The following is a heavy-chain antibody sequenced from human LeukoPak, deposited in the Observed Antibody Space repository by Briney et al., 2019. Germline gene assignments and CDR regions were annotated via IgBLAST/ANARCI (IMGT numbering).Heavy chain of an antibody. J-gene: IGHJ4*02. CDR2: VHLDGRT. Sequence: SETLSLTCGVSGGSVSSTNWWTWIRQPPGKGLEWIGEVHLDGRTNFNPSLKSRVSMSLGTSKNELSLKLDSVTAADTAIYYCARGYRNNWRFDYWGQGTLVTVSS. D-gene: IGHD6-13*01. CDR3: ARGYRNNWRFDY. V-gene: IGHV4-4*02. CDR1: GGSVSSTNW.